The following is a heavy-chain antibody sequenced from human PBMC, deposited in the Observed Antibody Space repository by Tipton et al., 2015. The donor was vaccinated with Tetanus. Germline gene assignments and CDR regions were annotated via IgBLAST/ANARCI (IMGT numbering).Heavy chain of an antibody. CDR2: INHSGST. Sequence: TLSLTCAVYGGSFSGYYWSWIRQPPGKGLEWIGEINHSGSTNYNPSLKSRVTISVDTSKNQFSLKLSSVTAADTAVYYCARGSRNCSSTSCTYYYGMDVWGQGTTVTVSS. D-gene: IGHD2-2*01. CDR3: ARGSRNCSSTSCTYYYGMDV. CDR1: GGSFSGYY. J-gene: IGHJ6*02. V-gene: IGHV4-34*01.